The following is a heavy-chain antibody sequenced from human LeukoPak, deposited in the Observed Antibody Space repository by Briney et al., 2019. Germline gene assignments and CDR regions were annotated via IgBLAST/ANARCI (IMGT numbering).Heavy chain of an antibody. J-gene: IGHJ4*02. CDR3: ARQPFYSSSGGSGPFDS. V-gene: IGHV4-59*08. CDR2: IYYSGST. Sequence: SETLSLTCAVSGDSMSGHYWSWVRQSPGKGLEWIGYIYYSGSTDYNPSLKSRVTMSVDASKNHFSLKLTSVTAADTAVYFCARQPFYSSSGGSGPFDSWGPGTLVTVSS. CDR1: GDSMSGHY. D-gene: IGHD3-10*01.